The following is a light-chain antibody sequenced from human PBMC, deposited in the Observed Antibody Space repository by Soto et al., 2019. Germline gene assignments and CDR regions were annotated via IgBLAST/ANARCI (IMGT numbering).Light chain of an antibody. Sequence: EIVLTQSPATLSLSPGERATLSCRASQSVSSYLAWYQQKPGQAPRLLIYDASNRATGIPARFSGSGSGTDFTLTIISLEPEDVAVYYCQQRSNWRFTFGPGTKVDIK. V-gene: IGKV3-11*01. CDR3: QQRSNWRFT. J-gene: IGKJ3*01. CDR2: DAS. CDR1: QSVSSY.